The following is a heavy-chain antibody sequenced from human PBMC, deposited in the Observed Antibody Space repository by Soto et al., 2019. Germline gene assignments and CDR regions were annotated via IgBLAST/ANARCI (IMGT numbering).Heavy chain of an antibody. CDR3: LRDIFGVVIFDA. D-gene: IGHD3-3*01. Sequence: PGGSLRLSCSASGFSFSDSAMHWARQAPGKGLEYVSAISTNGRSTSYADSVKGRFTISRDNSKNTVHLQMSSLRTEDTAVYYCLRDIFGVVIFDAWGQGTPVTVSS. V-gene: IGHV3-64D*06. CDR1: GFSFSDSA. J-gene: IGHJ4*02. CDR2: ISTNGRST.